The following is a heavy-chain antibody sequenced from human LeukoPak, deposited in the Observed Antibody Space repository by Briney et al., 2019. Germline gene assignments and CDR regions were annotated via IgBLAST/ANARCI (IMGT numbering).Heavy chain of an antibody. CDR3: AKSMTLQWRGFFDL. D-gene: IGHD6-19*01. CDR2: ISYDGNNK. J-gene: IGHJ2*01. Sequence: GGSLRLSCAASGFTFRSYGMHWVRQAPGKGLEWVALISYDGNNKFYADSVKGRFAISRDNSKNTLYLQKNSLRADDTAIYYCAKSMTLQWRGFFDLWGRGTHVTVSS. V-gene: IGHV3-30*18. CDR1: GFTFRSYG.